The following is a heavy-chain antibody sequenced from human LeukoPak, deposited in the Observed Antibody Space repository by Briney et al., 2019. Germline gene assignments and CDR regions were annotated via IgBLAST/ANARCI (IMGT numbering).Heavy chain of an antibody. J-gene: IGHJ4*02. CDR2: ISGSGGST. Sequence: GGFLRLSCAASGFTFSSYAMSWVRQAPGKGLEWVSAISGSGGSTYYADSVKGRFTISRDNSKNTLYLQMNSLRAEDAAVYYCAKDGVLGYDFWSGYYTGYFDYWGQGTLVTVSS. CDR1: GFTFSSYA. CDR3: AKDGVLGYDFWSGYYTGYFDY. V-gene: IGHV3-23*01. D-gene: IGHD3-3*01.